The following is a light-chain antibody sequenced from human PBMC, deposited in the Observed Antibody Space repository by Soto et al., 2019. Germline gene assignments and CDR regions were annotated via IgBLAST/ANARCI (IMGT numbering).Light chain of an antibody. J-gene: IGKJ1*01. CDR3: QQYGYPPWS. Sequence: MVLTQSPGTLPLSPGERATLSCTASQSVGSNFLAWYQQKRCQAPSILIYAASNRASGIPDRFSGSGSGSAFTLTVSRVEPEDFAVYYCQQYGYPPWSLGQGTRVEI. CDR1: QSVGSNF. CDR2: AAS. V-gene: IGKV3-20*01.